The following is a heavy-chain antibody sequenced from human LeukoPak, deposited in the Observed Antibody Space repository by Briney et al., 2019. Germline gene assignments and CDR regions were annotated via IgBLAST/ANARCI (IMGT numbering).Heavy chain of an antibody. CDR2: ISYDGSNK. J-gene: IGHJ4*02. V-gene: IGHV3-30*18. CDR1: GFTLSSYG. D-gene: IGHD4-23*01. CDR3: AKDPTAGWGYGGNRHYFDY. Sequence: TGGSLRLSCAASGFTLSSYGMHWVRQAPGKGLEWVAVISYDGSNKYYADSVKGRFTISRDNSKNTLYLQMNSLRAEDTVVYYCAKDPTAGWGYGGNRHYFDYWGQGTLVTVPS.